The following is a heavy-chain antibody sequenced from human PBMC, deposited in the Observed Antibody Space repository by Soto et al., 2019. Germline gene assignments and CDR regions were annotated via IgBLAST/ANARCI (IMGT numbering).Heavy chain of an antibody. CDR2: VAYSGTT. D-gene: IGHD1-26*01. CDR1: PGSISSSY. V-gene: IGHV4-59*01. CDR3: AREAQDYYFDH. Sequence: QVQLQESGPGLVKPSETLTLTCTVSPGSISSSYWSWIRQPPGRGLEWIGHVAYSGTTKYNPSLKSRGSISVSTSKRLFSLRLTSVTAADTAVYYCAREAQDYYFDHWGQGILVTVSS. J-gene: IGHJ5*02.